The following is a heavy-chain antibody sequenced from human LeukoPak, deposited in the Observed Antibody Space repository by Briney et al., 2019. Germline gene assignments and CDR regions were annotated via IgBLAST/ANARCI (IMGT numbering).Heavy chain of an antibody. CDR2: IWYDGSNK. V-gene: IGHV3-33*08. J-gene: IGHJ4*02. Sequence: GGSLRLSCAASGFTFSSYGMHWVRQAPGKGLEWVAVIWYDGSNKYYADSVKGRFTISRDNSKNTLYLQMNSLRAEDTAVYYCASHMTTAPGRYWGQGTLVTVSS. CDR3: ASHMTTAPGRY. D-gene: IGHD4-17*01. CDR1: GFTFSSYG.